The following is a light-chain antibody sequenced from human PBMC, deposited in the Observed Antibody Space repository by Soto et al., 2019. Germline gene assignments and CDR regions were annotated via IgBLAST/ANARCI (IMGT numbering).Light chain of an antibody. CDR2: GNS. Sequence: QSVLTQPPSVSGAPGQRVTISCTGSSSNIGAGYDVHWYRQLPGTAPKLLIYGNSNRPSGVPDRFSGSKSGTSASLAITGLQAEDEADYYGQSYDSSLSGSKVFGGGTKLTVL. CDR1: SSNIGAGYD. CDR3: QSYDSSLSGSKV. V-gene: IGLV1-40*01. J-gene: IGLJ2*01.